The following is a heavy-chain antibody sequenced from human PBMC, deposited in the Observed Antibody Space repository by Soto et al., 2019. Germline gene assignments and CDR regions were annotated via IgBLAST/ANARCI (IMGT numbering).Heavy chain of an antibody. V-gene: IGHV4-34*01. Sequence: SETLSLTCAVYGGSFSGYYWSWIRQPPGKGLEWIGEINHSGSTNYNPSLKSRVTISVDTSKNQFSLKLSSVTAADTAVYYCARGRGLRSADYYYYYMDVWGKGTTVTVSS. CDR2: INHSGST. D-gene: IGHD4-17*01. J-gene: IGHJ6*03. CDR1: GGSFSGYY. CDR3: ARGRGLRSADYYYYYMDV.